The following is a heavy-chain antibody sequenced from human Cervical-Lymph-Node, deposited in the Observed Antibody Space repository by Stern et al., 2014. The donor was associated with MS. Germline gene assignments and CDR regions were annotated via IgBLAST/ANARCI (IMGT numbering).Heavy chain of an antibody. J-gene: IGHJ4*02. D-gene: IGHD2/OR15-2a*01. Sequence: QVTLKESGPVLVKPTETLTLTCTVSGYSLSNPRVAVSWVRQPPGKALEWLANIFSEDDKSYSPSLRTRLTISKDTSKGQVVLTVTNVDPEDTATYFCGAGWIYAKLDYWGQGILVTVSS. CDR2: IFSEDDK. CDR1: GYSLSNPRVA. CDR3: GAGWIYAKLDY. V-gene: IGHV2-26*01.